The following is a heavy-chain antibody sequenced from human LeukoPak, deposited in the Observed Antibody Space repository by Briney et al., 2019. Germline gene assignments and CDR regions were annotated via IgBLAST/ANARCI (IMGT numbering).Heavy chain of an antibody. J-gene: IGHJ3*02. V-gene: IGHV4-4*09. Sequence: TTSETLSLTCTVSGSISGYYWSWIGQPPGTGLEWIGYIYTSGSTNYNPSLESRVTISVDTSKNQFSLDLSSVTAADTAVYYCARQKCTSTSCLTKNAFDIWGQGTMVTVSS. D-gene: IGHD2-2*01. CDR2: IYTSGST. CDR3: ARQKCTSTSCLTKNAFDI. CDR1: GSISGYY.